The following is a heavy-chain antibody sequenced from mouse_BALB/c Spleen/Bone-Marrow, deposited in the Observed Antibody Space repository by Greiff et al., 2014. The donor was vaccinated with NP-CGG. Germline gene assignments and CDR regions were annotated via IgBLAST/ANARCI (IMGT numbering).Heavy chain of an antibody. CDR2: IYPGDGDT. J-gene: IGHJ3*01. Sequence: VQLQQSGAELVRPGSSVKISCKASGYAFSSYWMHWVKQRPGQGLEWIGQIYPGDGDTNYNGKFKGKATLTADKSSSTAYMQLSSLTSEDSAVYFCARAEGGCSPMAYWGQGTLVTVSA. CDR3: ARAEGGCSPMAY. D-gene: IGHD6-1*01. CDR1: GYAFSSYW. V-gene: IGHV1-80*01.